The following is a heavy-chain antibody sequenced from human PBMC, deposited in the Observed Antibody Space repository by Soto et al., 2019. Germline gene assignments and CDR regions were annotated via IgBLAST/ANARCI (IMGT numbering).Heavy chain of an antibody. CDR1: GYTFTSYY. CDR2: INPSGGST. J-gene: IGHJ4*02. D-gene: IGHD3-22*01. CDR3: ARSNYYDSSGYISDWYYFDL. Sequence: ASVKVSCKASGYTFTSYYMHWVRQAPGQGLEWMGIINPSGGSTSYAQKFQGRVTMTRDTSTSTVYMELSSLRSEDTAVYYCARSNYYDSSGYISDWYYFDLWGQGTQVTVSS. V-gene: IGHV1-46*01.